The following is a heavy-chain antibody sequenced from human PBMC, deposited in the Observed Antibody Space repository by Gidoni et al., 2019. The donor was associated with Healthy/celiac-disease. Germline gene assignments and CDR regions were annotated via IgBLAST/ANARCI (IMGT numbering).Heavy chain of an antibody. CDR2: IYTSGST. CDR3: ARETSGYNSRYDY. Sequence: QVQLQESGPGLVKPSQTLSLTCPVSGGSISSGSYYWSWIRQPAGKGLEWIGRIYTSGSTSYNPSLKSRVTISVDTSKNHFSLKLSSVTAADTAVYYCARETSGYNSRYDYWGQGTLVTVSS. CDR1: GGSISSGSYY. D-gene: IGHD5-12*01. J-gene: IGHJ4*02. V-gene: IGHV4-61*02.